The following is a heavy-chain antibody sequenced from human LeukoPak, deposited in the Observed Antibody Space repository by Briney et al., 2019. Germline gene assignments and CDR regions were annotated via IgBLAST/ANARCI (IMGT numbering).Heavy chain of an antibody. J-gene: IGHJ4*02. V-gene: IGHV3-23*01. CDR3: ARRSAATGANDY. CDR1: GFTFSSYA. Sequence: GGSLRLSCAASGFTFSSYAMSWVRQAPGKGLEWVSAISGSGGSTYYADSVKGRFTISRDNAKNSLYLQMNSLGAEDTAVYYCARRSAATGANDYWGQGTLVTVSS. CDR2: ISGSGGST. D-gene: IGHD1-14*01.